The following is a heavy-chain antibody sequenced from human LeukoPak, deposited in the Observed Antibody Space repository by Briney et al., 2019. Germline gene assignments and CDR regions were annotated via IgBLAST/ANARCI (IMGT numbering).Heavy chain of an antibody. D-gene: IGHD3-22*01. CDR2: IYYSGGT. CDR3: ARDGLLDSIGYYIDS. Sequence: SETLSLTCTVSGGAISSYYLSWIRQPPGKGLEWIGYIYYSGGTKYNPSLMSRVTISVDRAQSQFSLSRTSVTAADTALYYCARDGLLDSIGYYIDSWGQGTLVIVSS. CDR1: GGAISSYY. J-gene: IGHJ4*02. V-gene: IGHV4-59*01.